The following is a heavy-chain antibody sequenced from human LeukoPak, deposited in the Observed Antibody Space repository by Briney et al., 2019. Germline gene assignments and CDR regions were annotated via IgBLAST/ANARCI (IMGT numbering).Heavy chain of an antibody. CDR2: IRYDGSNK. CDR3: ARDYDFWSGYYSPTRGYFGY. V-gene: IGHV3-30*02. D-gene: IGHD3-3*01. CDR1: GFTFSGSG. J-gene: IGHJ4*02. Sequence: GGSLRLSCATSGFTFSGSGMHWVRQAPGKGLEWVTFIRYDGSNKYYTDSVKGRFTISRDNSKNMLYLQMDSLRAEDTAVYYCARDYDFWSGYYSPTRGYFGYWGQGTLVTVSS.